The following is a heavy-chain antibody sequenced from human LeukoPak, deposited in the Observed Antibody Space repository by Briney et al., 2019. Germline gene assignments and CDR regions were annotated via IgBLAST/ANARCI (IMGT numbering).Heavy chain of an antibody. Sequence: GGSLRLSCAASVFTFSSYAMSWVRQDPGEGLEWVSAISGSGGSTYYADSVKGRFTISRDNPKNTLYLQMNSLRAEDTAVYYCPKDSGYDCGGYPFNWSDPWGQGTLVTVSS. V-gene: IGHV3-23*01. CDR1: VFTFSSYA. D-gene: IGHD3-22*01. J-gene: IGHJ5*02. CDR2: ISGSGGST. CDR3: PKDSGYDCGGYPFNWSDP.